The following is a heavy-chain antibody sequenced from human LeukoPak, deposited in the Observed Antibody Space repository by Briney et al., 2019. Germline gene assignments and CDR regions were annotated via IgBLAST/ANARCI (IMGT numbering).Heavy chain of an antibody. D-gene: IGHD3-22*01. Sequence: GGSLRLSCAASGFTFSSYGMHWVRQAPGKGLEWVAVIWYDGSITYCADSVKGRFSISRDNSPNTLSLQMNSLRAEDTALYYCARDGSSGYYYGMDVWGQGTTVTVSS. J-gene: IGHJ6*02. V-gene: IGHV3-33*01. CDR1: GFTFSSYG. CDR2: IWYDGSIT. CDR3: ARDGSSGYYYGMDV.